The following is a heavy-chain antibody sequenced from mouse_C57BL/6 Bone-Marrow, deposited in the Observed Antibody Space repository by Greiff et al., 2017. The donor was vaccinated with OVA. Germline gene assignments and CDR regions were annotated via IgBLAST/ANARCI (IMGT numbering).Heavy chain of an antibody. J-gene: IGHJ1*03. D-gene: IGHD1-1*01. Sequence: QVQLKQSGTELVKPGASVKLSCKASGYTFTSYWMHWVKQRPGQGLEWIGNINPSNGGTNYNEKFKSKATLTVDKSSSTAYMQLSSLTSEDSAVYYCARTTTVVYWYFDVWGTGTTVTVSS. CDR1: GYTFTSYW. V-gene: IGHV1-53*01. CDR3: ARTTTVVYWYFDV. CDR2: INPSNGGT.